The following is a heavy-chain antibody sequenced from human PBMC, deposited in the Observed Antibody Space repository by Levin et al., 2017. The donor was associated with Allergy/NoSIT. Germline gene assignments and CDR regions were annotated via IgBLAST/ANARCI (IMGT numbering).Heavy chain of an antibody. D-gene: IGHD6-13*01. Sequence: GGSLRLSCAVSGFTFSSYGMHWVRQAPGKGLEWVAVISYDGSNKYYADSVKGRFTISRDNSKNTLYLQMNSLRAEDTAVYHCAAGIAAAAVDYWGQGTLVTVSS. CDR1: GFTFSSYG. CDR2: ISYDGSNK. CDR3: AAGIAAAAVDY. J-gene: IGHJ4*02. V-gene: IGHV3-30*03.